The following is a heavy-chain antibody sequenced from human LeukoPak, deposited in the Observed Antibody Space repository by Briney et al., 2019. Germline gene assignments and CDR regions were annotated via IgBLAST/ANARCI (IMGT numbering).Heavy chain of an antibody. J-gene: IGHJ3*01. V-gene: IGHV3-30*18. D-gene: IGHD1-26*01. CDR1: GFSFSSYG. Sequence: GRSLRLSCAASGFSFSSYGMHWVRQAPGKGLEWLTVISYDGNTIYYADSVEGRFTISRDNSKNTLYLQMNSLRIEDTAVYYCAKDLSVVGAHDSFDVWGQGTMVTVSS. CDR2: ISYDGNTI. CDR3: AKDLSVVGAHDSFDV.